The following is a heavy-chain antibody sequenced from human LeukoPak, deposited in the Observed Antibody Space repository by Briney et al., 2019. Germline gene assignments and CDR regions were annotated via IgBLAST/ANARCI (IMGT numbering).Heavy chain of an antibody. J-gene: IGHJ5*02. V-gene: IGHV4-59*02. Sequence: AETLSLTCTVSGASVSNYYWNWIRQPPGKGLEWIGCIYYSGSTNYNPPLMSRVTISVDTSKNQFSLKLTSLTAADTAVYFCPRRPIARGFGVDNWFDPWGQGTLVTVSS. CDR3: PRRPIARGFGVDNWFDP. D-gene: IGHD3-3*01. CDR2: IYYSGST. CDR1: GASVSNYY.